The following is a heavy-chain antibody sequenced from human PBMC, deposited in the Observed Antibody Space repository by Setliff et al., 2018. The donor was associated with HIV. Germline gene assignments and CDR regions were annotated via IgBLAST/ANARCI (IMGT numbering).Heavy chain of an antibody. D-gene: IGHD2-8*01. CDR3: VRLTADRTNYYYYMDV. CDR2: IDSNNGNR. Sequence: WASVKVSCKASGYSLSTYAISRVRQAPGQGLEWMGWIDSNNGNRNFAQKFRGRVTMTTDISTNTAYMEVRSLSFDDTAVYYCVRLTADRTNYYYYMDVWGKGTTVTVSS. J-gene: IGHJ6*03. CDR1: GYSLSTYA. V-gene: IGHV1-18*04.